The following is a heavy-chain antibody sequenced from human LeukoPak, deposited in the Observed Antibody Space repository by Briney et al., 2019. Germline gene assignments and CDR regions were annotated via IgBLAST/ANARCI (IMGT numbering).Heavy chain of an antibody. V-gene: IGHV3-7*01. CDR3: ARVQVAVQSVFDYFDY. D-gene: IGHD2-2*01. CDR1: GFSFSGYW. CDR2: ISPEGSDK. J-gene: IGHJ4*02. Sequence: GGSLRLSCAASGFSFSGYWMRWVRQAPGKGLEWVANISPEGSDKYYKDSVKGPFTVSRDNAKDSLYLQMNSLRAEDTAVYFCARVQVAVQSVFDYFDYWGQGTLVTVSS.